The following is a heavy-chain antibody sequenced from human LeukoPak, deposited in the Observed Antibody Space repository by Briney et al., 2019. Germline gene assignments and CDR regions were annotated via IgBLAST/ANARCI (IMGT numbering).Heavy chain of an antibody. Sequence: GASVKVSCKASGGTFSSYAISWVRQAPGQGLEWMGRIIPIFGIANYAQKFQGRVTITADKSTSIAYMELSSLRSEDTAVYYCARAMNATYCSGGSCLSYWGQGTLVTVSS. CDR3: ARAMNATYCSGGSCLSY. J-gene: IGHJ4*02. CDR2: IIPIFGIA. D-gene: IGHD2-15*01. CDR1: GGTFSSYA. V-gene: IGHV1-69*04.